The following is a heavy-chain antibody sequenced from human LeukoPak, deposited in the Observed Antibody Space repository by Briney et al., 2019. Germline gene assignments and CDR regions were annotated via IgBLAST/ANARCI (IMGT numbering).Heavy chain of an antibody. CDR2: IKSDGSST. D-gene: IGHD2-21*02. Sequence: PGGSLRLSCAASGFTFSNYWMHWVRQAPGEALMGVSRIKSDGSSTTYADSVKGRFTISRDNAKNTLYLQMNSLRAEDTAVYYCSRDSLSSCGGDCYSGLDVWGQGTTVTVSS. CDR3: SRDSLSSCGGDCYSGLDV. J-gene: IGHJ6*02. CDR1: GFTFSNYW. V-gene: IGHV3-74*01.